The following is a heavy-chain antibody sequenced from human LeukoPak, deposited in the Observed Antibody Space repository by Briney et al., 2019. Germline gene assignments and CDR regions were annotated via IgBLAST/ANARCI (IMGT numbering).Heavy chain of an antibody. J-gene: IGHJ4*02. CDR2: IWYDGSNK. CDR1: GFTFSSYG. D-gene: IGHD6-19*01. CDR3: ARDVGIAVAGHFDY. V-gene: IGHV3-33*01. Sequence: GGSLRLSCAASGFTFSSYGMHWVRQAPGKGLEWVAVIWYDGSNKYYADSVKGRFTISRDNSKNTLYLQMNGLRAEDTAVYYCARDVGIAVAGHFDYWGQGTLVTVSS.